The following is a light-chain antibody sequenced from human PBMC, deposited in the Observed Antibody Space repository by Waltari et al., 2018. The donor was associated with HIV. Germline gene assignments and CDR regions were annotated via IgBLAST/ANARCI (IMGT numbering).Light chain of an antibody. CDR3: QQGSNWPRT. CDR1: QSVSSY. V-gene: IGKV3-11*01. Sequence: ELVLTQSPATLSLSPGERATLSCRASQSVSSYLAWYQQKPGQAPRLLIYDASNRATGIPARFSGSGSGTDFTLTISSLEPEDFAGYYCQQGSNWPRTFGQGTKLEMK. CDR2: DAS. J-gene: IGKJ2*01.